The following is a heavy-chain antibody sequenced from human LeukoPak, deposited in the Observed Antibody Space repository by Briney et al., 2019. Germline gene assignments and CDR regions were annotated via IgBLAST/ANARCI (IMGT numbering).Heavy chain of an antibody. CDR3: ARGPPRGKYYYMDV. Sequence: GGSLRLSCAASGFTFSSFDMHWGRQPTGQGLEWVSTIGTSSDSYYPRSVEGRFTLSRDNAKNSLYLQMNSLTAGDTAVYYCARGPPRGKYYYMDVWGKGTTVTVSS. D-gene: IGHD1-1*01. CDR1: GFTFSSFD. CDR2: IGTSSDS. V-gene: IGHV3-13*01. J-gene: IGHJ6*03.